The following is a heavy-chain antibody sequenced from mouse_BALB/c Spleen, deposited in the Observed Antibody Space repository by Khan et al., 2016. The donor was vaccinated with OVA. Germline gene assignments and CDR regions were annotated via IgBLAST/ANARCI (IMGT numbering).Heavy chain of an antibody. J-gene: IGHJ3*01. Sequence: EVKLMESGGDLVKPGGSLKLSCAASGFTFSNYAMSWVRQTPEKRLEWVASISSGGTTYFQDSVKGRFTISRDNGRNILYLQMSSLRAEDTAMYYCARDYWFTDWGQGTLVTVSA. V-gene: IGHV5-6-5*01. CDR1: GFTFSNYA. CDR3: ARDYWFTD. CDR2: ISSGGTT.